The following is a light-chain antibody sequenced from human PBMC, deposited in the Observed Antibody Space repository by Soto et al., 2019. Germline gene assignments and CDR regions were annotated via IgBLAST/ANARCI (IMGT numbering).Light chain of an antibody. CDR2: AVS. V-gene: IGLV2-14*01. CDR1: SSDAGLYDY. Sequence: SALAQPASVSVSPGQSITISCTGTSSDAGLYDYVSWYQQHPGKAPQLMIYAVSNRPSGVSNRFSASKSGNTASLFISGLQAEDEADYYCSSYTSDRSYVFGSGTKVTVL. J-gene: IGLJ1*01. CDR3: SSYTSDRSYV.